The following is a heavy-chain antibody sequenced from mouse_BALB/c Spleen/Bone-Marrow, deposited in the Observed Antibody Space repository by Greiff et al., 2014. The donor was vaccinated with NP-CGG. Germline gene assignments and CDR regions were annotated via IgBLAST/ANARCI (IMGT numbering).Heavy chain of an antibody. CDR3: AGSEGYYEWFAY. D-gene: IGHD2-3*01. Sequence: QVQLKESGAELAKPGASVKMSCKASGYTFTSYWMHWVKQRPGQGLEWIGYINPSTGYTEYNQKFKDKATLTADKSSSTAYVQLSSLTSEDSAVYYCAGSEGYYEWFAYWGQGTLVTVSA. CDR1: GYTFTSYW. CDR2: INPSTGYT. J-gene: IGHJ3*01. V-gene: IGHV1-7*01.